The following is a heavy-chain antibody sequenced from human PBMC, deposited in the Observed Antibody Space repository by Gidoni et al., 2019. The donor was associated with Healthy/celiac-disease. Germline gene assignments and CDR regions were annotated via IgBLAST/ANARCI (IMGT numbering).Heavy chain of an antibody. Sequence: QVQLEQSGAEVKKPGASVKVSCKASGYTFTSYYMHWVRQAPGQGLEWMGIINPSGGSTSYAQKFQGRVTMTRDTSTSTVYMELSSLRSEDTAMYYCARVMQLSTVTMLLDYWGQGTLVTVSS. CDR2: INPSGGST. CDR1: GYTFTSYY. CDR3: ARVMQLSTVTMLLDY. V-gene: IGHV1-46*01. D-gene: IGHD4-4*01. J-gene: IGHJ4*02.